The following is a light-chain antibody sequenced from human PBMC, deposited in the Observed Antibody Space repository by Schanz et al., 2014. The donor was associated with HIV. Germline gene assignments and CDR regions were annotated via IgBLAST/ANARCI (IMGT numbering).Light chain of an antibody. V-gene: IGLV1-44*01. Sequence: QSVVTQPPSASGTPGQGVTISCSGGSANIGSNNVNWYKQLPGTTPKLLIYNNNQRPSGVPDRISGSKSGTSASLAISGLQSEDEADYYCVGCDDSLNGPVFGGGTQLTVL. CDR2: NNN. CDR3: VGCDDSLNGPV. J-gene: IGLJ2*01. CDR1: SANIGSNN.